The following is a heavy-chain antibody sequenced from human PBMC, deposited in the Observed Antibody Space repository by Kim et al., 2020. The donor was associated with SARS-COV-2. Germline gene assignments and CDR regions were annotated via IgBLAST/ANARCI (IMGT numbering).Heavy chain of an antibody. D-gene: IGHD1-7*01. CDR2: T. V-gene: IGHV3-74*01. J-gene: IGHJ5*01. Sequence: TAYAGSVKGRFTISRDNAMDTLYLQMNSLSVEDAAVYYCARALPATNCFDSWGQGTLVTVSS. CDR3: ARALPATNCFDS.